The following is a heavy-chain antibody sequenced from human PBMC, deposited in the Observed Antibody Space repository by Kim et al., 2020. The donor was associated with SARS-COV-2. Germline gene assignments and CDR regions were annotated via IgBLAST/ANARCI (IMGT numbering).Heavy chain of an antibody. V-gene: IGHV1-3*01. CDR1: GYTFTNYA. J-gene: IGHJ4*02. CDR2: INAGNGNK. CDR3: AKDRFYDFWSGYYFLY. Sequence: ASVKVSCKASGYTFTNYAMHWVRQAPGQRLEWMGWINAGNGNKKYSQKFQGRVTITRDTSASTAYMELSSLRSEDTAVYYCAKDRFYDFWSGYYFLYWGQGTLVTVSS. D-gene: IGHD3-3*01.